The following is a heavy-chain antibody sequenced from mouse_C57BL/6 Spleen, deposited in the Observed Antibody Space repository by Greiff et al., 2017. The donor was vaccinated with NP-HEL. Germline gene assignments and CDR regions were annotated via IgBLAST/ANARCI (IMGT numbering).Heavy chain of an antibody. D-gene: IGHD1-1*01. J-gene: IGHJ2*01. CDR3: ASAITTVVDFDY. Sequence: EVQVVESVAELVRPGASVKLSCTASGFNIKNTYMHWVKQRPEQGLEWIGRIDPANGNTKYAPKFQGKANITADTSSNTAYLQLSSLTSEDTAIDYCASAITTVVDFDYWGQGTTLTVSS. V-gene: IGHV14-3*01. CDR2: IDPANGNT. CDR1: GFNIKNTY.